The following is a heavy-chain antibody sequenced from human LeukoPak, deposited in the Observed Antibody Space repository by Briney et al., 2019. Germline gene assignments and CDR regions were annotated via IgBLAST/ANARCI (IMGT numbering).Heavy chain of an antibody. Sequence: TLSLTCAVYGGSFSGYYWSWVRQAPGKGLEWVSATSGSGGSTYYADSVKGRFTISRDNSKNTLYLQMNSLRAEDTAVYYCAKARGTGIAVASDYWGQGTLVTVSS. V-gene: IGHV3-23*01. J-gene: IGHJ4*02. CDR1: GGSFSGYY. D-gene: IGHD6-19*01. CDR2: TSGSGGST. CDR3: AKARGTGIAVASDY.